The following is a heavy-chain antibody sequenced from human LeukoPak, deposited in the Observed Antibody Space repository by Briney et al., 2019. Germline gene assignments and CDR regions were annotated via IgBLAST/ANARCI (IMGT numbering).Heavy chain of an antibody. CDR1: GGSISSSSYY. J-gene: IGHJ4*02. CDR2: IYYSGST. V-gene: IGHV4-39*01. CDR3: ARIVGASDY. Sequence: PSETLSLTCTVSGGSISSSSYYWGWIRQPPGKGVEWVGSIYYSGSTYYNPSLKSRVTISVDTYKKQFSLKLSSVTAAVTAVYYCARIVGASDYWGQGTLLTVSS. D-gene: IGHD1-26*01.